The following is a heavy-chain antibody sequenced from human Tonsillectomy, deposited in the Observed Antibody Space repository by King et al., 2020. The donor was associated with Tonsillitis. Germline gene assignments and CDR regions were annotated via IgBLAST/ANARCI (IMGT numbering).Heavy chain of an antibody. V-gene: IGHV4-34*01. CDR2: INHSGST. D-gene: IGHD6-19*01. Sequence: VQLQQWGAGLLKASETLSLTCAVYGGSFSGYYWSWIRQPPGKGLEWIGEINHSGSTNYNPSLKSRVTVSVDTSKNQFSLKLTSVTAADTAVYYCARASVAVAGGDVWGQGTTVTVSS. CDR3: ARASVAVAGGDV. J-gene: IGHJ6*02. CDR1: GGSFSGYY.